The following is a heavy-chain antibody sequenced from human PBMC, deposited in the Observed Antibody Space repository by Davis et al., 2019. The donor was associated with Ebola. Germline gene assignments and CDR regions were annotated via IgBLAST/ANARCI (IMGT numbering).Heavy chain of an antibody. CDR1: GFTFADYS. V-gene: IGHV3-9*01. CDR3: VKSRRGGYNPFDF. J-gene: IGHJ4*02. Sequence: GGSLRLSCAASGFTFADYSMHWVRQAPGRGLEWVSGISWNSGNRLYADSVKGRFTISRDNAKNSLYLQMNSLRPEDTALYHCVKSRRGGYNPFDFWGQGTLVTVSS. D-gene: IGHD5-24*01. CDR2: ISWNSGNR.